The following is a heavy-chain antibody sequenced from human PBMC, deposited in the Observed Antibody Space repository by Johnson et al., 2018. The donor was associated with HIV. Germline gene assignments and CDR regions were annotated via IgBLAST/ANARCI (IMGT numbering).Heavy chain of an antibody. V-gene: IGHV3-74*02. D-gene: IGHD3-10*01. CDR1: GFSFSSYW. CDR3: ASFWATGAFDI. Sequence: VQLVESGGGLVQPGGSLRLSCAASGFSFSSYWMTWVRQAPGRGLERVSRINGDGSGITYADSVKGRFTISRDNAKNTLYLQMNSLRAEDTAVYYCASFWATGAFDIWGQGTMVTVSS. CDR2: INGDGSGI. J-gene: IGHJ3*02.